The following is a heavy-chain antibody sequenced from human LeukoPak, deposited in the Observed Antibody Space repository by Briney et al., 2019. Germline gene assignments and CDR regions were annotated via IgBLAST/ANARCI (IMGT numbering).Heavy chain of an antibody. CDR1: GFTFSSYG. CDR2: ISYDGSNK. V-gene: IGHV3-30*18. CDR3: AKALRGLWFGGLFLGDAFDI. Sequence: GGSLRLSCAASGFTFSSYGMHWVRQAPGKGLEWVAVISYDGSNKYYADSVKGRFTISRDNSKNTLYLQMNSLRAEDTAVYYCAKALRGLWFGGLFLGDAFDIWGQGTMVTVSS. J-gene: IGHJ3*02. D-gene: IGHD3-10*01.